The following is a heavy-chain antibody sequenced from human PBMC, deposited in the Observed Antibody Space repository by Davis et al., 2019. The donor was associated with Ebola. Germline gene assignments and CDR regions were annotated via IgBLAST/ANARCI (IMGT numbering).Heavy chain of an antibody. CDR1: GYSFTSYW. D-gene: IGHD2-2*02. V-gene: IGHV5-10-1*01. J-gene: IGHJ5*02. CDR3: ARRGGYCSSTSCYIRWNWFDP. Sequence: GESLKISCKGSGYSFTSYWISWVRQMPGKGLEWMGRIDPSDSYTNYSPSFQGHVTISADKSISTAYLQWSSLKASDTAMYYCARRGGYCSSTSCYIRWNWFDPWGQGTLVTVSS. CDR2: IDPSDSYT.